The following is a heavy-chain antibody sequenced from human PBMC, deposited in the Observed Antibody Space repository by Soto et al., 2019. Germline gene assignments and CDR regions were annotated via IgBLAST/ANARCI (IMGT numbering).Heavy chain of an antibody. CDR1: GYTFSNYD. CDR2: MNPYSGNT. Sequence: ASVKVSCKASGYTFSNYDINWVRQAPGQGLEWMGWMNPYSGNTGYAQKFQGRVTMTRDTSISTAYMELSSLRSEDTAVYYCARPSGRYCSSTVCYEGIDDWGQGTRVTVAS. V-gene: IGHV1-8*01. D-gene: IGHD2-2*01. J-gene: IGHJ4*02. CDR3: ARPSGRYCSSTVCYEGIDD.